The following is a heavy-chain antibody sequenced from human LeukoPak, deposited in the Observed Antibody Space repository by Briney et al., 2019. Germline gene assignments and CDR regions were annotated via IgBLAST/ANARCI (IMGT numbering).Heavy chain of an antibody. Sequence: PGGSLRLSCAASGFTFSSYWMSWVRQAPGKGLEWVANIKQDGSEKYYVDSVKGRFTISRDNAKNSLYLQMNSLRAEDTAVYYCARYCSSTSCDSYYYYGMDVWGQGTTVTVSS. CDR2: IKQDGSEK. CDR3: ARYCSSTSCDSYYYYGMDV. CDR1: GFTFSSYW. V-gene: IGHV3-7*01. D-gene: IGHD2-2*01. J-gene: IGHJ6*02.